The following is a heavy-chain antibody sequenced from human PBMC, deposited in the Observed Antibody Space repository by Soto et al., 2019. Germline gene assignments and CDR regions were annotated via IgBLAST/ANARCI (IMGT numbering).Heavy chain of an antibody. CDR1: GYTFTSYY. Sequence: GASVKVSCKASGYTFTSYYMHWVRQAPGQGLEWMGIINPSGGSTSYAQKFQGRVTMTRDTSTSTVYMELSSLRSEDTAVYYCARSKNRYTGSREYYYYGMDVWGQGTTVTVSS. V-gene: IGHV1-46*01. CDR2: INPSGGST. D-gene: IGHD1-26*01. J-gene: IGHJ6*02. CDR3: ARSKNRYTGSREYYYYGMDV.